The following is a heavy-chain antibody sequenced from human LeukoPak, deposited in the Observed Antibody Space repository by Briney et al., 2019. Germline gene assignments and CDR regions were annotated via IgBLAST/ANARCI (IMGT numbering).Heavy chain of an antibody. J-gene: IGHJ1*01. CDR2: IKQDGSEK. CDR3: ARVGYYDSSGYYYQY. D-gene: IGHD3-22*01. CDR1: GFTFNSYW. V-gene: IGHV3-7*03. Sequence: PGGSLRLSCAASGFTFNSYWMSWVRQAPGKGLEWVANIKQDGSEKYYVDSVKGRFTISRDNAKNSLYLQMNSLRAEDTAVYYCARVGYYDSSGYYYQYWGQGTLVTVSS.